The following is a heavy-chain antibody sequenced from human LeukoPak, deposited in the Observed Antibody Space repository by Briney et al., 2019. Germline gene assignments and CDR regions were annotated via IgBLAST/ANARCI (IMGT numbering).Heavy chain of an antibody. J-gene: IGHJ4*02. D-gene: IGHD3-22*01. CDR2: MFYSGSA. CDR1: GGSITNYY. CDR3: AGTNYDSSGYYYRFFDY. Sequence: SETLSLTCTVSGGSITNYYWSWVRRPPGKGLEWVGYMFYSGSASYNPSLKSRVTISVDTSKNQFSLKLNSVTAADTAVYCCAGTNYDSSGYYYRFFDYWGQGTLVTVSS. V-gene: IGHV4-59*01.